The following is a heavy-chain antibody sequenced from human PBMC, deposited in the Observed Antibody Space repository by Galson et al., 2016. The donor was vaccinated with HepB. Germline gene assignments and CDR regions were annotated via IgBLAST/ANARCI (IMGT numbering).Heavy chain of an antibody. CDR3: ARDFSWSFEN. CDR2: ISGTTHTF. CDR1: GFTFSPSS. V-gene: IGHV3-48*02. Sequence: SLRLSCAASGFTFSPSSMNWVRQAPGKGLEWLSYISGTTHTFVSYADSLRGRFTISRDNAKNSLYLHLNSLRDEDTAVHYCARDFSWSFENWGQGTLVTVSS. J-gene: IGHJ4*02. D-gene: IGHD3-3*01.